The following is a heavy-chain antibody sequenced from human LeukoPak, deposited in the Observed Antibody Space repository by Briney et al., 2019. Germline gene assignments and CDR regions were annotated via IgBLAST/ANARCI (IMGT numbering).Heavy chain of an antibody. CDR3: ARGHDSSGYPFDY. J-gene: IGHJ4*02. D-gene: IGHD3-22*01. V-gene: IGHV4-34*01. CDR1: GGSFSGYY. Sequence: SETLSLTCAVYGGSFSGYYWSWIRQPPGKGLEWIGEIDHSGGTNYNPSLKSRVTISVDTSKNQFSLKLSSVTAADTAVYYCARGHDSSGYPFDYWGQGTLVTVSS. CDR2: IDHSGGT.